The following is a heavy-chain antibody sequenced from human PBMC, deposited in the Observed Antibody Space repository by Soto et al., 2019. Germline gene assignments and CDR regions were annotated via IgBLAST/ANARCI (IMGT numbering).Heavy chain of an antibody. V-gene: IGHV1-69*13. D-gene: IGHD3-3*01. J-gene: IGHJ6*02. CDR2: IIPIFGTA. CDR3: ARSPITIFGVVTPQSGMDV. Sequence: SVKVSCKASGGTFSSYAISWVRQAPGQGLEWMGGIIPIFGTANYAQKFQGRVTITADESTSTAYMELSSLRSEDTAVYYCARSPITIFGVVTPQSGMDVWGQGTTVTVSS. CDR1: GGTFSSYA.